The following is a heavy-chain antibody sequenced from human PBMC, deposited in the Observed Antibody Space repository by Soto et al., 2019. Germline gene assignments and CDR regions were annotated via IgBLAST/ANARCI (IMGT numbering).Heavy chain of an antibody. D-gene: IGHD3-10*01. CDR2: ISGSGGST. CDR1: GFTFSSYA. V-gene: IGHV3-23*01. Sequence: GGSLRLSCAAAGFTFSSYALSWVRQAPGKGLEWVSGISGSGGSTYYADSVKGRFTISRDNSKNTLYLQMNSLRAEDTAVYYCAKEMSGYGSGSYYNGYYYYGMDVWGQGTTVTVSS. CDR3: AKEMSGYGSGSYYNGYYYYGMDV. J-gene: IGHJ6*02.